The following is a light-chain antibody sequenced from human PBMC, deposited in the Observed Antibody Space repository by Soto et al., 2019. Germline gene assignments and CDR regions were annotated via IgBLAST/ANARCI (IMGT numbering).Light chain of an antibody. V-gene: IGKV1-39*01. Sequence: DIQMTQSPSSLSASVGDRVTISCRTSQNINVYLNWYQQQPGRAPKLLLYTSSTLQSGVPSRFSGSGSGTDFTLTISGLQPEDSATYFCQQTFNTPRTFGRGTKVEIK. CDR1: QNINVY. J-gene: IGKJ1*01. CDR3: QQTFNTPRT. CDR2: TSS.